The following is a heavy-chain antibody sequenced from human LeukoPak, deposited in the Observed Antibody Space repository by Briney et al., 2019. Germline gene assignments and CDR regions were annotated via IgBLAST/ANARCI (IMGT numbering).Heavy chain of an antibody. V-gene: IGHV3-30-3*01. Sequence: GGSLRLSCAASGFTFSSYAMHWVRQAPGKGLEWVAVISYDESNKYYADSVKGRFTISRDNSKNTLYLQMNSLRAEDTAVYYCARDKSRRNYYDSSGYSYPPYFDYWGQGTLVTVSS. CDR2: ISYDESNK. D-gene: IGHD3-22*01. J-gene: IGHJ4*02. CDR3: ARDKSRRNYYDSSGYSYPPYFDY. CDR1: GFTFSSYA.